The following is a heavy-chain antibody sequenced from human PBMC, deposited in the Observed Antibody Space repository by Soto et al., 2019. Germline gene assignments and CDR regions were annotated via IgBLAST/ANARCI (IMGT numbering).Heavy chain of an antibody. CDR3: AKSMFGASTSGPVAGTGVGYYYYYGMDV. CDR1: GFTVSSNY. V-gene: IGHV3-53*01. J-gene: IGHJ6*02. D-gene: IGHD6-19*01. CDR2: IYSGGST. Sequence: PGGSLRLSCAASGFTVSSNYMSWVRQAPGKGLEWVSVIYSGGSTYYADSVKGRFTISRDNSKNTLYLQMNSLRAEDTAVYYCAKSMFGASTSGPVAGTGVGYYYYYGMDVRGQRTTVTVS.